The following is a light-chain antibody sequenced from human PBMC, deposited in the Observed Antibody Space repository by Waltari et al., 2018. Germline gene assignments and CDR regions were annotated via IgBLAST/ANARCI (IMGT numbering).Light chain of an antibody. V-gene: IGKV3-20*01. CDR1: ASVGRS. CDR2: GVS. CDR3: EHYVRLPVT. J-gene: IGKJ1*01. Sequence: EIVLTQSPGTLSLSPGERATLSCRASASVGRSLAWYQQKRGQAPRLLIHGVSTRASGIPDRFSGSGSGTDFSLVISRLEPEDFAVYYCEHYVRLPVTFGQGTKVEIK.